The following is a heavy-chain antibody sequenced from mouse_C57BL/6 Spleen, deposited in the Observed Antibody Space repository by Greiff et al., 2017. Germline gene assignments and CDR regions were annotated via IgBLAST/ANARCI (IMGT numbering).Heavy chain of an antibody. J-gene: IGHJ3*01. CDR1: GYTFTSYW. V-gene: IGHV1-52*01. D-gene: IGHD2-5*01. Sequence: QVQLQQPGAELVRPGSSVKLSCKASGYTFTSYWMHWVKQRPIQGLEWIGNIDPSDSETHYNQKFKDKATLTVDKSSSTAYMQLSSLTSEDSAVYYCARYSNYVGAYWGQGTLVTVSA. CDR2: IDPSDSET. CDR3: ARYSNYVGAY.